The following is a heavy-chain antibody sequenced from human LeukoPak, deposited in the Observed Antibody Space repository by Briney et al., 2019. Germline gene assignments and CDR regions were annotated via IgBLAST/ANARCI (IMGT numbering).Heavy chain of an antibody. V-gene: IGHV3-23*01. CDR3: AKGSGYDTDFDY. CDR1: GFTFSTYV. J-gene: IGHJ4*02. CDR2: ISASGDNT. Sequence: GGSLRLSCAASGFTFSTYVMSWVHQAPGKGLEWVSGISASGDNTYYADSVKGRFTISRDNSKNTLHLQMNSLRAEDTAVYYCAKGSGYDTDFDYWGQGTLATVSS. D-gene: IGHD3-9*01.